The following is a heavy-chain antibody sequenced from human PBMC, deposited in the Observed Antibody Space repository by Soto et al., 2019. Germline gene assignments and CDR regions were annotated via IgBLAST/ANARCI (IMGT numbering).Heavy chain of an antibody. CDR3: ARAPDLFGVVTTFDY. J-gene: IGHJ4*02. Sequence: ASETLSLTCTVSGGSISSYYWSWIRQPPGKGLEWIGYIYYSGSTNYNPPLKSRVTISVDTSKNQFSLKLSSVTAADTAVYYCARAPDLFGVVTTFDYWGQGTLVTVSS. CDR1: GGSISSYY. V-gene: IGHV4-59*01. D-gene: IGHD3-3*01. CDR2: IYYSGST.